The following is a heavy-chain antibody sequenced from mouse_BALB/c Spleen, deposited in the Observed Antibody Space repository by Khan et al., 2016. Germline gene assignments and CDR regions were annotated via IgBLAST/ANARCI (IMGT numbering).Heavy chain of an antibody. J-gene: IGHJ4*01. D-gene: IGHD2-3*01. CDR3: ARWSLAMDY. V-gene: IGHV1-74*01. Sequence: QVQLQQPGAELVRPGASVKLSCKASAYSFTSYWMNWVKQRPGQGLEWIGMIHPSDSDTRLNQKFKDKATLTVDKSSTTAYMQRSSPTSEDSAVYYCARWSLAMDYWGQGTSVTVSS. CDR1: AYSFTSYW. CDR2: IHPSDSDT.